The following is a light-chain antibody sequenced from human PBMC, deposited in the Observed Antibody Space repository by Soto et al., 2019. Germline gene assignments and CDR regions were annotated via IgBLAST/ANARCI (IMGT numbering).Light chain of an antibody. CDR1: RLGDKY. CDR3: QTWDVPTVV. Sequence: SYELTQPPSVSVSPGQTSSITCSGHRLGDKYACWYQQKPGQSPALVIYQDNKRPSGIPERFSGSNSGNTATLTISGTQATDEAVYYCQTWDVPTVVFGTGTKLTVL. J-gene: IGLJ1*01. CDR2: QDN. V-gene: IGLV3-1*01.